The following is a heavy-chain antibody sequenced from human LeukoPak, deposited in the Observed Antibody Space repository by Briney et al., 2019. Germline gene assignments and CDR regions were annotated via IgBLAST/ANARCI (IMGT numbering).Heavy chain of an antibody. V-gene: IGHV2-5*01. J-gene: IGHJ5*02. Sequence: KESGPTLAKPTHTLTLTCTSSGVSLSTTTMGVGCIRQPSGKALEWLALIFWNDDKRYSPSLTSRLTVIKDTSKNQVVLTMTNMDPVDTATYFCAYIGLGDNWFDPWGQGTLVTVSS. CDR2: IFWNDDK. D-gene: IGHD3-16*01. CDR1: GVSLSTTTMG. CDR3: AYIGLGDNWFDP.